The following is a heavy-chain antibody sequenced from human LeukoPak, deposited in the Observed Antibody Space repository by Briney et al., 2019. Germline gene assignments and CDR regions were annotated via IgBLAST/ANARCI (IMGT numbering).Heavy chain of an antibody. CDR2: IHRNGGST. CDR3: AKDRAIKQQLVSPLDY. V-gene: IGHV3-20*04. CDR1: GFRFDDFG. Sequence: RSGGSLRLSCAASGFRFDDFGLSWVRQAPGKGLEWVSGIHRNGGSTGYADSVKGRFTISRDNAKNSLYLQMNSLRAEDTALYYCAKDRAIKQQLVSPLDYWGQGTLVTVSS. J-gene: IGHJ4*02. D-gene: IGHD6-13*01.